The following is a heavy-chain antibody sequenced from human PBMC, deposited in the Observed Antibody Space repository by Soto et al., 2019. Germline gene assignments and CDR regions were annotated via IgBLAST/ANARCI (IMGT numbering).Heavy chain of an antibody. Sequence: GGSLRLSCAASGFTFSSYSMNWVRQAPGKGLEWVSSISSRSSYIYYADSVKGRFTISIDNAKNSLYLQMNSLRAEDTAVYYGARKWGYCSGGSCYSPYYYYGMDVWVQGTTVTVSS. V-gene: IGHV3-21*01. D-gene: IGHD2-15*01. CDR2: ISSRSSYI. J-gene: IGHJ6*02. CDR3: ARKWGYCSGGSCYSPYYYYGMDV. CDR1: GFTFSSYS.